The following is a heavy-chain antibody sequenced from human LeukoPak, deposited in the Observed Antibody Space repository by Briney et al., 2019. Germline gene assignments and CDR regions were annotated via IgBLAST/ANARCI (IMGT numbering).Heavy chain of an antibody. V-gene: IGHV3-23*01. CDR1: GFTVSSKY. Sequence: PGGSLRLSCAASGFTVSSKYMCWVRQAPGKGLEWVSALSGSGGTTYYADSVKGRFTISRDNSKNTLYLQMNSLRAEDTALYYCAKDRTWGLDYWGQGTLVTVSS. J-gene: IGHJ4*02. D-gene: IGHD7-27*01. CDR2: LSGSGGTT. CDR3: AKDRTWGLDY.